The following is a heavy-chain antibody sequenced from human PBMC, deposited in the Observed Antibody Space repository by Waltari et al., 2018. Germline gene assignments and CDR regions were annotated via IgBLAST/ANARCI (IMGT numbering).Heavy chain of an antibody. Sequence: QVQLQESGPGLVKPSETLSLTCTVSGGSFGGYYWSWIRQSPGKGLQWIGEMNPDGTTNYTPSLKSRVIMSLDKSRNQFSLKLTSVTAADTAVYYCARGPKSIMTANRGGWFDPWGQGTLVTVSS. D-gene: IGHD2-21*02. J-gene: IGHJ5*02. CDR2: MNPDGTT. CDR1: GGSFGGYY. CDR3: ARGPKSIMTANRGGWFDP. V-gene: IGHV4-34*10.